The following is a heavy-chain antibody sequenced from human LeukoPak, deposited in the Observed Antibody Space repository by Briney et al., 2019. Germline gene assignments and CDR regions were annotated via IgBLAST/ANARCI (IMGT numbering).Heavy chain of an antibody. CDR3: AREHVGYSSGWHDLDF. CDR2: IYTSGIT. Sequence: TSETLSLTCSVSGGSISSKFWSWIRQPAGKGLEWIGRIYTSGITNYNPSPKSRVTMSVDTSKKQFSLSLSSVTAADTAVYYCAREHVGYSSGWHDLDFWGQGALVTVSS. CDR1: GGSISSKF. V-gene: IGHV4-4*07. J-gene: IGHJ4*02. D-gene: IGHD6-19*01.